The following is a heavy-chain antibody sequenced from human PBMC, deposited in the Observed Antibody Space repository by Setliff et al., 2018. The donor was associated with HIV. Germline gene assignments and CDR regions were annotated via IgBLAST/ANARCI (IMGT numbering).Heavy chain of an antibody. D-gene: IGHD6-19*01. CDR2: ISGYNGHT. Sequence: ASVKVSCKASGYTFTDYGISWVRQAPGQGLEWMGWISGYNGHTNYAQKFQGRVSLSTDTSTNTAYMEMRSLRYDDTAVYYCARDIGSVWHNWFDPWGQGTLVTVSS. CDR1: GYTFTDYG. CDR3: ARDIGSVWHNWFDP. J-gene: IGHJ5*02. V-gene: IGHV1-18*01.